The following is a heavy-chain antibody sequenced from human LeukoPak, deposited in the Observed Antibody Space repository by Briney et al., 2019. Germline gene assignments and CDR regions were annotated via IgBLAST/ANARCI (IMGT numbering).Heavy chain of an antibody. CDR2: INAGNGNT. V-gene: IGHV1-3*01. Sequence: GASVKVSCKASGYTFTSYAMHWVRQAPGQRLEWMGWINAGNGNTKYSQKFQGRVTITRDTSASTAYMELSSLRSEDTAVYYCARDHYGSGSHKWEDYYFDYWGQGTLVTVSS. CDR3: ARDHYGSGSHKWEDYYFDY. D-gene: IGHD3-10*01. J-gene: IGHJ4*02. CDR1: GYTFTSYA.